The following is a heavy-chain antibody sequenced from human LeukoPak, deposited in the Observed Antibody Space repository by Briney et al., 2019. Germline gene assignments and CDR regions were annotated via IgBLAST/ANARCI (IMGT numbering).Heavy chain of an antibody. J-gene: IGHJ6*03. CDR2: INWNGGST. Sequence: GGSLRLSCAASGFTFEDYGMSWVRQAPGKGLEWVSGINWNGGSTGYADSVKGRFTISRDNAKNSLYLQMNSLRAEDTALYYCARVLSPLTPNYYMDVWGKGTTVTVSS. D-gene: IGHD4-23*01. CDR1: GFTFEDYG. CDR3: ARVLSPLTPNYYMDV. V-gene: IGHV3-20*04.